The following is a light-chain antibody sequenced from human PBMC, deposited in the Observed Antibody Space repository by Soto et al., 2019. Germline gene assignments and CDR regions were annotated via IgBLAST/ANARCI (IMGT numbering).Light chain of an antibody. CDR1: QSVRST. CDR3: QQYNNWPIT. V-gene: IGKV3-15*01. CDR2: GAS. J-gene: IGKJ5*01. Sequence: ESVLTQSPSTLSLSPGERATLSCRASQSVRSTSLAWYQQKPGQVPRLLIYGASTRATGIPARFRGSGSGTEFTLTISSLQSEDFEIYYCQQYNNWPITFGQGTRLEIK.